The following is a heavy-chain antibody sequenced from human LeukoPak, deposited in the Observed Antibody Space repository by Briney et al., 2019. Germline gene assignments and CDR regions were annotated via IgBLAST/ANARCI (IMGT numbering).Heavy chain of an antibody. V-gene: IGHV3-7*01. CDR2: IRQDGSKI. J-gene: IGHJ6*02. Sequence: GGSLRLSCAASGFTLSTYWMSWVRQAPGKGLEWVANIRQDGSKIYYVDSVKGRFTISRDNAKNSLYLQMNSLRAEDTAVYYCAKDQWEDYYYGMDVWGQGTTVTVSS. CDR3: AKDQWEDYYYGMDV. CDR1: GFTLSTYW. D-gene: IGHD1-26*01.